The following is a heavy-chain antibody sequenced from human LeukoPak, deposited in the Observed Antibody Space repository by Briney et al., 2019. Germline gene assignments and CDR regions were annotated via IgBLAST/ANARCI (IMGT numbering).Heavy chain of an antibody. D-gene: IGHD2-2*01. V-gene: IGHV3-48*04. Sequence: GGSLRLSCAASGFTFSNFWMHWVRQAPGKGLEWVSYISSSGSTIYYADSVKGRFTISRDNAKNSLYLQMNSLRAEDTAVYYCASPGRYCSSTSCYWFDPWGQGTPVTVSS. CDR1: GFTFSNFW. CDR2: ISSSGSTI. CDR3: ASPGRYCSSTSCYWFDP. J-gene: IGHJ5*02.